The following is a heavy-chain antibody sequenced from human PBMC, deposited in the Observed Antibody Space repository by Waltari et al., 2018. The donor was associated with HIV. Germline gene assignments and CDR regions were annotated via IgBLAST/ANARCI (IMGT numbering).Heavy chain of an antibody. Sequence: QVQLVQSGAEVKKPGASVKVSCKASGYTFTSYAINWVLQATGQGREWMGWTNPNSGATGYAQKFQGRITMTSNTSISTVYMELSSLTSEETAVYYCVRAAIYSRGCFDYWGQGTLVTVSS. CDR2: TNPNSGAT. D-gene: IGHD6-19*01. V-gene: IGHV1-8*01. CDR3: VRAAIYSRGCFDY. CDR1: GYTFTSYA. J-gene: IGHJ4*02.